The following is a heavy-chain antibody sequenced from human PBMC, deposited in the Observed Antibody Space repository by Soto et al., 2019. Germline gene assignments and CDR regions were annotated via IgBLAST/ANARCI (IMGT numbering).Heavy chain of an antibody. CDR1: GFTFNAYP. CDR2: ISTTGGST. J-gene: IGHJ4*02. D-gene: IGHD1-1*01. Sequence: DVQLLESGGRLVQPGGSLGLSGAASGFTFNAYPWSWVRQAPGKGREWASAISTTGGSTYYADSVKGRFTISRDNSQNTLSLQMNSLRAEDTAVYYCARPDGATYNFRYWGQGTLVTVSS. V-gene: IGHV3-23*01. CDR3: ARPDGATYNFRY.